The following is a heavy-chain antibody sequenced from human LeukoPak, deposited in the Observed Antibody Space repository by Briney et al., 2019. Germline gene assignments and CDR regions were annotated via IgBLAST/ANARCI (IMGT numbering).Heavy chain of an antibody. Sequence: PQASVKVSCKASGYTFTGYYMHWVRQAPGQGLEWMGWINPNSGGTNYAQKFQGRVTMTRDTSISTAYMELSRLRSDDTAVYYCVVHDYGDYVVSRRADYATTDNDYRGQGTLVTVSS. CDR1: GYTFTGYY. CDR2: INPNSGGT. D-gene: IGHD4-17*01. CDR3: VVHDYGDYVVSRRADYATTDNDY. V-gene: IGHV1-2*02. J-gene: IGHJ4*02.